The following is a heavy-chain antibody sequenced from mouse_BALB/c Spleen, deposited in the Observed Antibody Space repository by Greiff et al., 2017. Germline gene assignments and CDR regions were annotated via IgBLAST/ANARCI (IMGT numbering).Heavy chain of an antibody. V-gene: IGHV2-9*02. D-gene: IGHD2-10*02. CDR2: IWAGGST. J-gene: IGHJ2*01. CDR1: GFSLTSYG. CDR3: ARDRYGNYFDY. Sequence: VHLVESGPGLVAPSQSLSITCTVSGFSLTSYGVHWVRQPPGKGLEWLGVIWAGGSTNYNSALMSRLSISKDNSKSQVFLKMNSLQTDDTAMYYCARDRYGNYFDYWGQGTTLTVSS.